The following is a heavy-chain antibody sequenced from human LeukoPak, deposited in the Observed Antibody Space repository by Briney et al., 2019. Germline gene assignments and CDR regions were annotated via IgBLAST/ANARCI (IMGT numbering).Heavy chain of an antibody. V-gene: IGHV3-30*02. J-gene: IGHJ6*03. CDR3: AKWFDFWSGYPYYYYYMDV. CDR2: IRYDGSNK. CDR1: GFTFSSYG. Sequence: GGSLRLSCAASGFTFSSYGMHWVRQAPGKGLEWVAFIRYDGSNKYYADSVKGRFTISRDNSKNTLYLQMNSLRAEDTAVYYCAKWFDFWSGYPYYYYYMDVWGKGTTVTVSS. D-gene: IGHD3-3*01.